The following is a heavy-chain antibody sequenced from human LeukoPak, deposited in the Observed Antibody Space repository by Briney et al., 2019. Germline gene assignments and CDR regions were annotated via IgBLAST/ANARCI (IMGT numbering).Heavy chain of an antibody. CDR3: ARIADIAAAGTEAFDI. V-gene: IGHV4-61*08. D-gene: IGHD6-13*01. Sequence: SETLSLTCTVSGGSISSGDYYWSWIRQPPGKGLEWIGYIYYSGSTNYNPSLKSRVTISVDTSKNQFSLKLSSVTAADTAVYYCARIADIAAAGTEAFDIWGQGTMVTVSS. J-gene: IGHJ3*02. CDR1: GGSISSGDYY. CDR2: IYYSGST.